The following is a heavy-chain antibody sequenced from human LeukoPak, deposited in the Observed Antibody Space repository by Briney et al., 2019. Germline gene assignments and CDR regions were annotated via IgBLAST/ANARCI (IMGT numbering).Heavy chain of an antibody. J-gene: IGHJ4*02. Sequence: GSSLRLSCAASGFTFSSYAMSWVRQAPGKGLEWVSTISDSGSYTYYADSVKGRFTISRDNSKNTLHLQMNSLRGEDTAVYYCTKAGLRGDDSHAKLSDYWGQGTLVTVSS. CDR2: ISDSGSYT. V-gene: IGHV3-23*01. CDR1: GFTFSSYA. D-gene: IGHD2-21*01. CDR3: TKAGLRGDDSHAKLSDY.